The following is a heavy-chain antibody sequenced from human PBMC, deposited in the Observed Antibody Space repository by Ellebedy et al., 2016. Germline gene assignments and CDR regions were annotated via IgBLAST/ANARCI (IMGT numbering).Heavy chain of an antibody. D-gene: IGHD6-19*01. Sequence: GESLKISCAASGFTFSSYSMNWVRQAPGKGLEWVSSISSSRSYIYYADSVKGRFTISRDNSKNTLYLQMNSLRAEDTAVYYCARAMSGSGWYEWGQGTLVTVSS. V-gene: IGHV3-21*01. CDR1: GFTFSSYS. CDR2: ISSSRSYI. J-gene: IGHJ4*02. CDR3: ARAMSGSGWYE.